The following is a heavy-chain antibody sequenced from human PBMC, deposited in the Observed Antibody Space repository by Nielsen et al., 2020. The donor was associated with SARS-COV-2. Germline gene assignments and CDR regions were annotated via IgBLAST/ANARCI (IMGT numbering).Heavy chain of an antibody. J-gene: IGHJ6*03. Sequence: SETLSLTCGVSGGSFFGYSWTWIRHSPGKGLEWIGDIDHRGNTHSRSSLESRVSIFRDTSKSQVSLRLRSVTAADTAVYFCARGHDGGTYYHYYLDVWGRGTTVTVSS. CDR2: IDHRGNT. D-gene: IGHD1-26*01. CDR3: ARGHDGGTYYHYYLDV. CDR1: GGSFFGYS. V-gene: IGHV4-34*01.